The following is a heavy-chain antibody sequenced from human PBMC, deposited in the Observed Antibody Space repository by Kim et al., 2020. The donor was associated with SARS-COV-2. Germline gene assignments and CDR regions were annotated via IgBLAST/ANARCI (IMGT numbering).Heavy chain of an antibody. D-gene: IGHD3-16*01. Sequence: GGSLRLSCAASGFTFSNYAMHWVRQVPGKGLEYVSAISSNGYTTYYANSVKGRFTISRDNSKNTLYLQMGNLRAEDMAVYYCARVESGERYFDYWGQGTL. J-gene: IGHJ4*02. V-gene: IGHV3-64*01. CDR3: ARVESGERYFDY. CDR1: GFTFSNYA. CDR2: ISSNGYTT.